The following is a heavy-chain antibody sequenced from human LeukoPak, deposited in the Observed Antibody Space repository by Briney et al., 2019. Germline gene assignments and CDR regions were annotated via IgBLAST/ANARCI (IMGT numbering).Heavy chain of an antibody. J-gene: IGHJ6*02. D-gene: IGHD1-26*01. CDR1: GFTFSRYA. Sequence: WGVLRLSCAASGFTFSRYAMSWVRQAPGKGLEWVSGITGNGGTTYYADSVKGRFAISRDNSKDTLYLQLDSLRAEDTAVYYCAKLVGTTIYYGMDVWGQGTTVTVSS. V-gene: IGHV3-23*01. CDR3: AKLVGTTIYYGMDV. CDR2: ITGNGGTT.